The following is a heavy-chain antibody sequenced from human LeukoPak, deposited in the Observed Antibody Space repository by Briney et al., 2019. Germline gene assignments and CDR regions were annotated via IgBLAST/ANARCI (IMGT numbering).Heavy chain of an antibody. D-gene: IGHD3-22*01. V-gene: IGHV3-23*01. J-gene: IGHJ3*01. CDR1: GFTFNTYA. Sequence: GGSLRLSCAASGFTFNTYAMNWVRQAPGKGLEWVSLISGSGGGTYYADSVKGRFTISRDNSKNTLYLQMHSLRAEDTAVYYCAKGGNTLLLVPITGDDTLDFWGQGTMVIVSS. CDR2: ISGSGGGT. CDR3: AKGGNTLLLVPITGDDTLDF.